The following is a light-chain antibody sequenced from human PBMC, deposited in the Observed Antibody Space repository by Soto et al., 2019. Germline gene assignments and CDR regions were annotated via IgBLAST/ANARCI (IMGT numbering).Light chain of an antibody. CDR2: DAS. V-gene: IGKV1-33*01. CDR1: QDINIY. CDR3: QQYDNLPLT. Sequence: DIQMTQSPSSLSASVGDRVTITCQASQDINIYLGWFQQKSGKAPDLLIYDASNLQPGAPSRFSGSGSGTDFSFTINNLQPEDVATYFCQQYDNLPLTFGGGTKVEIK. J-gene: IGKJ4*01.